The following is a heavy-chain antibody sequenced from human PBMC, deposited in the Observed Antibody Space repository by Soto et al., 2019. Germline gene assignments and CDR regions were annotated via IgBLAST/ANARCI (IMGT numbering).Heavy chain of an antibody. J-gene: IGHJ6*02. CDR2: IDPSDSYP. CDR3: ARPQRAAGTGYYYGMDV. Sequence: PGESLKISCKGSGYSFTSYWISWVRQMPGKGLEWMGRIDPSDSYPNYSPSFQGHVTISADKSISTAFLQWSSLKASDTAMYYCARPQRAAGTGYYYGMDVWGQGTTVTVS. CDR1: GYSFTSYW. V-gene: IGHV5-10-1*01. D-gene: IGHD6-13*01.